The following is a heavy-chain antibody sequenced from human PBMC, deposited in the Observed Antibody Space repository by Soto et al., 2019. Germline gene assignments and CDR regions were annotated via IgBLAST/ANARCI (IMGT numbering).Heavy chain of an antibody. CDR1: GFTFSSYD. CDR2: ITGSGNTI. J-gene: IGHJ4*02. CDR3: ARRGSYLDS. D-gene: IGHD1-26*01. V-gene: IGHV3-48*03. Sequence: EVQLVESGGGLVQPGGSLRLSCAASGFTFSSYDMNWVRQAPGKGLEWVSSITGSGNTIYYADSVKGRFTISRDNAKNSMLLQMNSVSDEDADFYSSARRGSYLDSWGQLTLVTDSS.